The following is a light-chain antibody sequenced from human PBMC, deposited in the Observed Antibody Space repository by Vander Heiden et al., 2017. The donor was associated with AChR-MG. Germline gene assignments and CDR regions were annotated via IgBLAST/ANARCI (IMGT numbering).Light chain of an antibody. CDR3: AAWDGGRSGWV. V-gene: IGLV1-44*01. CDR2: YNN. CDR1: SSHIAGHP. Sequence: SVMTQPPSAPRTPGQRVFLSCSGSSSHIAGHPLISYQQLPGTAPKLLVYYNNQRPSGVPDRFSASKSGTSASLAISDLQSEDEADYYCAAWDGGRSGWVFGGGTKLTVL. J-gene: IGLJ3*02.